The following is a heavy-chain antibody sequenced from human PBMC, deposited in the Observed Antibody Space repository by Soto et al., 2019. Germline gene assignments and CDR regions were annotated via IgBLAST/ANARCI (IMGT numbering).Heavy chain of an antibody. J-gene: IGHJ5*02. CDR3: ARHPPSAAAWFDP. CDR1: GDSISSSSYY. D-gene: IGHD6-13*01. Sequence: PSETLSLTCTVSGDSISSSSYYWGWIRQPPGQGLEWIGSIFYSGNTYYNPSLKSRVTMSIDTSKNQLSLKLTSMIAADTALYYCARHPPSAAAWFDPWGQGTLVTVS. V-gene: IGHV4-39*01. CDR2: IFYSGNT.